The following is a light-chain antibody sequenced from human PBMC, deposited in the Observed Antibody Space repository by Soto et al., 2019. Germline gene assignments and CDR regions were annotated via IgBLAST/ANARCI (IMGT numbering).Light chain of an antibody. Sequence: EFVLTQSPGTLSLSPGERATLSCRASQSVSSSYLAWYQQKPGQAPRLLIYGASSRATGIPDRFSGSGSGTYFTVTISRLEPEDFAVYYCQQYGSSPFTFGPGTKVDIK. CDR1: QSVSSSY. J-gene: IGKJ3*01. CDR3: QQYGSSPFT. V-gene: IGKV3-20*01. CDR2: GAS.